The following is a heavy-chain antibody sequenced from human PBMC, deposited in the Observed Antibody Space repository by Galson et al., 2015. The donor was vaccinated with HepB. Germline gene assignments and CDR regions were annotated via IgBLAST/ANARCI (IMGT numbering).Heavy chain of an antibody. CDR2: INHSGST. D-gene: IGHD2-21*02. V-gene: IGHV4-34*01. Sequence: LSLTCAVYGGSFSGYYWSWIRQPPGKGLEWIGEINHSGSTNYNPSLKSRVTISVDTSKNQFSLKLSSVTAADMAVYYCARGTVWGQGTLVTVSS. J-gene: IGHJ4*02. CDR1: GGSFSGYY. CDR3: ARGTV.